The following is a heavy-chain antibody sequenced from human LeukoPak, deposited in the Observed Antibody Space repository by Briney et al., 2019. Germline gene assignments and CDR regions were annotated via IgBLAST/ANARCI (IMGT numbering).Heavy chain of an antibody. D-gene: IGHD4-17*01. V-gene: IGHV3-33*08. J-gene: IGHJ4*02. CDR1: GFTVSSYG. CDR3: ARRLDYGDYLDY. Sequence: PGGSLRLSCAASGFTVSSYGMHWVRQAPGKGLEWVAVIWYDGSNKYYADSVKGRFTISRDNSKNTLYLQMNSLRAEDTAVYYCARRLDYGDYLDYWGQGTLVTVSS. CDR2: IWYDGSNK.